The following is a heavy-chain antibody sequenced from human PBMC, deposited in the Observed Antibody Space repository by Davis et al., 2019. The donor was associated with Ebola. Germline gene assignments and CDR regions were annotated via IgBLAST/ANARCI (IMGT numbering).Heavy chain of an antibody. V-gene: IGHV3-30-3*01. J-gene: IGHJ6*02. CDR3: VKGGSYYGSGSYWVRYYGMDV. Sequence: GESLKISCAASTVTFGVDAMSWVRQAPGKGLEWVAIISYDGVTQDYADSVRGRFTISRDNSKNTVYLQMNSLTNEDTAVYYCVKGGSYYGSGSYWVRYYGMDVWGQGTTVTVSS. CDR1: TVTFGVDA. CDR2: ISYDGVTQ. D-gene: IGHD3-10*01.